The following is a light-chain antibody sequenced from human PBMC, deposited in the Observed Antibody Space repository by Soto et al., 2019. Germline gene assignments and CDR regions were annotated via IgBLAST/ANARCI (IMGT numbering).Light chain of an antibody. CDR1: QSVSTF. CDR3: QQRGDWPPIT. Sequence: EIVLTQSPATLSLSPGERAILSSRASQSVSTFLAWFQQKPGQPPRLLIYNASNRTTGIPARFSGSGSGTDFTLTVSSLEPEDFAVYYCQQRGDWPPITFGQGTRLEI. V-gene: IGKV3-11*01. CDR2: NAS. J-gene: IGKJ5*01.